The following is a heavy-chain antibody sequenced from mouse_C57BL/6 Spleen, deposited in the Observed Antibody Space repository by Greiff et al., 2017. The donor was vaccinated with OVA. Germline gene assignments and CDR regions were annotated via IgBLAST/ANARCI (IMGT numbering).Heavy chain of an antibody. CDR2: ISSGGDYI. Sequence: EVKLMESGAGLVKPGGSLKLSCAASGFTFSSYAMSWVRQTPEKRLEWVAYISSGGDYIYYADTVKGRFTISRDNARNTLYLQMSSLKSEDTAMYYCTREKLTGTSWFAYWGQGTLVTVSA. CDR3: TREKLTGTSWFAY. V-gene: IGHV5-9-1*02. J-gene: IGHJ3*01. D-gene: IGHD4-1*01. CDR1: GFTFSSYA.